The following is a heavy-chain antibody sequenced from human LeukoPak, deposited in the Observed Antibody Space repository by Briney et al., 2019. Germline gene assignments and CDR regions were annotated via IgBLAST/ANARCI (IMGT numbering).Heavy chain of an antibody. Sequence: GRSLRLSCVVSGFSFDLSAMHWVRQAPGKGLEWVAFIRYDGSNKYYADSVKGRFTISRDNSKNTLYLQMNSLRAEDTAVYYCAKRAYSSGKYWYFDLWGRGTLVTVSS. V-gene: IGHV3-33*08. CDR1: GFSFDLSA. J-gene: IGHJ2*01. CDR3: AKRAYSSGKYWYFDL. D-gene: IGHD6-19*01. CDR2: IRYDGSNK.